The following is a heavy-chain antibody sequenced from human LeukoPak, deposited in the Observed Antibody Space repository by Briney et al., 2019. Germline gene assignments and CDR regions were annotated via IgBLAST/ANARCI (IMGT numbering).Heavy chain of an antibody. J-gene: IGHJ4*02. V-gene: IGHV3-23*01. Sequence: GGSLRLSCAASGLTFSSYAMSWVRQAPGKGLECVSGISGSGGSTYYADSVKGRFTISRDNSKTTLYLQMNSLRAEDTAVYYCAKRRAAAGFDYWGQGTLVTVSS. CDR1: GLTFSSYA. CDR3: AKRRAAAGFDY. CDR2: ISGSGGST. D-gene: IGHD6-13*01.